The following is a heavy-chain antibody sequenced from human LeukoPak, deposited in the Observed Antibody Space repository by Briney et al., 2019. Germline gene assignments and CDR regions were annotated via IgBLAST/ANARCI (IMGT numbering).Heavy chain of an antibody. CDR2: IYSGGST. CDR1: GFTVSSNY. D-gene: IGHD6-19*01. CDR3: ARGPDSSGWYEDGMDV. Sequence: PGGSLRLSCAASGFTVSSNYISWVRQAPGKGLEWVSVIYSGGSTYYADSVKGRFTISRDNFKNTLYLQMNSLRAEDTAVYYCARGPDSSGWYEDGMDVWGQGTTVTVSS. V-gene: IGHV3-53*01. J-gene: IGHJ6*02.